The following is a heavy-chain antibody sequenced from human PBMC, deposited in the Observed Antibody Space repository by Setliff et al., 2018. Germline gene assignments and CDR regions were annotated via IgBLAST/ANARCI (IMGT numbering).Heavy chain of an antibody. V-gene: IGHV4-39*01. CDR2: IYYNGTT. J-gene: IGHJ3*02. CDR1: GGSIRSTNYY. CDR3: ARPLEESFGGVRDSDAFDI. Sequence: SETLSLTCTVSGGSIRSTNYYWGWIRQPPGKGLEWIGSIYYNGTTHFSPSLKSRVAISVDPSKNQLFLKLSSVTATDTAVYYCARPLEESFGGVRDSDAFDIWGQGTMVTVSS. D-gene: IGHD3-16*01.